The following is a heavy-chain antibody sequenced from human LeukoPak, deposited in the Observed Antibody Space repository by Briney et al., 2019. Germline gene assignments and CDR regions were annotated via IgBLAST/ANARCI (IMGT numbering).Heavy chain of an antibody. Sequence: GASVKVSCKASGYXVTGYYIHWVRQAPGQGLEWMGWINPNSGGTNYAQKFQGRVTMTRDTSISTAYMELSRLRSDDTAVYYCARSVGGYYGSGSYYPNDYWGQGTLVTVSS. J-gene: IGHJ4*02. D-gene: IGHD3-10*01. V-gene: IGHV1-2*02. CDR2: INPNSGGT. CDR1: GYXVTGYY. CDR3: ARSVGGYYGSGSYYPNDY.